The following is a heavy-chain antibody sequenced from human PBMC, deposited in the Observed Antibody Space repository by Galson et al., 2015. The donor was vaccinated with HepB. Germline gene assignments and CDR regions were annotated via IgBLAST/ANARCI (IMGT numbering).Heavy chain of an antibody. CDR2: IIPIFGTA. D-gene: IGHD3-22*01. CDR3: ARDLYDSSGYYYYYGMDV. V-gene: IGHV1-69*01. CDR1: GGTFSSYA. J-gene: IGHJ6*02. Sequence: QSGAEVKKPGESLRISCKASGGTFSSYAISWVRQAPGQGLEWMGGIIPIFGTANYAQKFQGRVTITADESTSTAYMELSSLRSEDTAVYYCARDLYDSSGYYYYYGMDVWGQGTTVTVSS.